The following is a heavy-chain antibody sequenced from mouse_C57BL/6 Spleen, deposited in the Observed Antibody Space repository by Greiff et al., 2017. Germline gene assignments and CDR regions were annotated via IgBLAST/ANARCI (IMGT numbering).Heavy chain of an antibody. V-gene: IGHV1-62-2*01. CDR1: GYTFTEYT. CDR2: FYPGSGSI. CDR3: ARHEEGYYYGPFDY. J-gene: IGHJ2*01. D-gene: IGHD1-1*01. Sequence: VKVVESGAELVKPGASVKLSCKASGYTFTEYTIHWVKQRSGQGLEWIGWFYPGSGSIKYNEKFKDKATLTADKSSSTVYMELSRLTSEDSAVYFCARHEEGYYYGPFDYWGQGTTLTVSS.